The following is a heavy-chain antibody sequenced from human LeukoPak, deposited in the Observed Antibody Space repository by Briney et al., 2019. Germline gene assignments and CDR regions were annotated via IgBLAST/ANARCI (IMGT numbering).Heavy chain of an antibody. J-gene: IGHJ3*02. V-gene: IGHV3-48*01. Sequence: GGSLRLSCAASGFIFSSYSMNWVRQAPGKGLEWVSYINRSSSTIYYADSVKGRFTISRDTAKNSLYLQMNSLRAENTAVYYCARAYSSSSGKDAFDIWGQGTMVTVST. D-gene: IGHD6-13*01. CDR2: INRSSSTI. CDR3: ARAYSSSSGKDAFDI. CDR1: GFIFSSYS.